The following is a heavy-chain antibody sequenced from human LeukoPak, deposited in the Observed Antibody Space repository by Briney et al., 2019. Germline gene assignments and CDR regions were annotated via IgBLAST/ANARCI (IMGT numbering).Heavy chain of an antibody. Sequence: SETLSLTCAVYGGSFSGYYWNWIRQPPGKGLEWIGEINHSGSTNYNPSLKSRVTISVDTSKNQFSLKLSSVTAADTAVYYCARGTRITMIVVVKSNYFDYWGQGTLVTVSS. D-gene: IGHD3-22*01. CDR1: GGSFSGYY. CDR2: INHSGST. V-gene: IGHV4-34*01. J-gene: IGHJ4*02. CDR3: ARGTRITMIVVVKSNYFDY.